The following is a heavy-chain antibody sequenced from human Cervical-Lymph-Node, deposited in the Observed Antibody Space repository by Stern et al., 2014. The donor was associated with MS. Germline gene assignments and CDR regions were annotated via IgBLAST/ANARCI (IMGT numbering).Heavy chain of an antibody. CDR1: GGSISSDNYY. V-gene: IGHV4-31*03. CDR2: IYYSGTT. J-gene: IGHJ6*02. D-gene: IGHD3-22*01. CDR3: ARDHFTTSLDV. Sequence: QVQLVQSGPGLVKPSQTLSLTCTVSGGSISSDNYYWTWIRQHPGKGLEWLGHIYYSGTTYYNPSLKSRVSITVDTSQNLFSLRLSSVTAADTAVYYCARDHFTTSLDVWGQGTTVTVS.